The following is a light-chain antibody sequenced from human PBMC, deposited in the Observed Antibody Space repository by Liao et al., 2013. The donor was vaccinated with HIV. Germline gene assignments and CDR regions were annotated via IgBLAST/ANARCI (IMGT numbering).Light chain of an antibody. J-gene: IGLJ3*02. V-gene: IGLV3-21*01. Sequence: SYELTQPPSVSVAPGQTARFTCGGNNIGSKSVHWYQQKPGQAPVLVIYYDTDRPSGIPERFSGSSSGTTVTLTISGVQAEDEADYFCQSADSSATYPVFGGGTKLTVL. CDR1: NIGSKS. CDR3: QSADSSATYPV. CDR2: YDT.